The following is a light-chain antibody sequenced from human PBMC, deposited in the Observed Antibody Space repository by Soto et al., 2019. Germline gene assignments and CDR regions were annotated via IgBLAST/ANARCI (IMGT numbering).Light chain of an antibody. CDR2: KAS. J-gene: IGKJ1*01. CDR1: QSVSIW. Sequence: DVPMTQSPSTLSASVGDRVTITCRASQSVSIWLAWYQQKPGKAPKLLIYKASSLESGVPSRFSGSGSGAESTLTISSLQADDFATYYGQQYNSYLWTFGQGTKVEIK. V-gene: IGKV1-5*03. CDR3: QQYNSYLWT.